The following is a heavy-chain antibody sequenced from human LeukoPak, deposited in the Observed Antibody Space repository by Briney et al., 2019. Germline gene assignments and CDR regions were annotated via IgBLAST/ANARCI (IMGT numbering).Heavy chain of an antibody. J-gene: IGHJ2*01. V-gene: IGHV3-23*01. CDR2: ISGSGGDT. CDR1: GFTFTNYA. D-gene: IGHD4-11*01. Sequence: GGSLRLSCAASGFTFTNYAMTWVRQAPGKGLEWVSSISGSGGDTYYADSVKGRFTISRDNSKNTLYLQMNSLRVEDTAVYYCAKRASDYYLDLWGRGTLLTVSS. CDR3: AKRASDYYLDL.